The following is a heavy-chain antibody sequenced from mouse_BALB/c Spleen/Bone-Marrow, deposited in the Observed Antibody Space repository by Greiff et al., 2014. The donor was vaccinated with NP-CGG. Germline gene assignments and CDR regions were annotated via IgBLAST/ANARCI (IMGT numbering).Heavy chain of an antibody. V-gene: IGHV14-3*02. CDR3: AHDAPFAY. J-gene: IGHJ3*01. CDR1: GFNIKDTY. Sequence: VQLKESGAELVKPGASVKLSCTTSGFNIKDTYIHWVKQRPEQGLEWIGRIDPAYGNTKYDPEFQGKATITADTSSNTAYLHLSSLTSEDTAVYSCAHDAPFAYWGQGTLVTVSA. CDR2: IDPAYGNT. D-gene: IGHD2-3*01.